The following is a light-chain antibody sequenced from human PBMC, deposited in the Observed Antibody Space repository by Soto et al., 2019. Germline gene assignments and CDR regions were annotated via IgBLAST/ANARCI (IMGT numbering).Light chain of an antibody. J-gene: IGLJ3*02. Sequence: QSVLTQSSSASASLGSSVKLTCTLSSGHSSYIIAWHQQQPGKAPRFLMKLGQSGSYNKGSGLPDRFSGSSSGADRYLTISNLQFEDEADYYCETWDTNTWVFGGGTKLTVL. CDR1: SGHSSYI. CDR3: ETWDTNTWV. CDR2: LGQSGSY. V-gene: IGLV4-60*02.